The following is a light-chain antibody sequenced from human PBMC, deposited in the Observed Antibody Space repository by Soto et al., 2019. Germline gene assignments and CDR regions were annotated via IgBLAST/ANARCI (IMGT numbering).Light chain of an antibody. V-gene: IGKV1-39*01. Sequence: DIRMTQSPSSLSASVGDRVTIACRASRSITKYLNWYQQKPGEAPKLLIYITSNLQNGVPSRFSGGGSGTDFTLPISSLQPEDFATYYCQQTYSPPHTFGQGTNLEIK. CDR1: RSITKY. CDR2: ITS. CDR3: QQTYSPPHT. J-gene: IGKJ2*01.